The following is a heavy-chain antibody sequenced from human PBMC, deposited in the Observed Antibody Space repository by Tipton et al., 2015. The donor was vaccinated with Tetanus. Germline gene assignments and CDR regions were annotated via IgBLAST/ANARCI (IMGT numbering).Heavy chain of an antibody. CDR3: ARDFRGNGDGWYWDY. CDR1: GGSFSGYY. D-gene: IGHD6-19*01. J-gene: IGHJ4*02. V-gene: IGHV4-34*09. CDR2: INHSGST. Sequence: TLSLTCAVYGGSFSGYYWSWIRQPPGKGLEWIGEINHSGSTNYNPSLKSRVTISIDMSKNQFSLKLTSVTAADTAVYFCARDFRGNGDGWYWDYWGQGTLVTVSS.